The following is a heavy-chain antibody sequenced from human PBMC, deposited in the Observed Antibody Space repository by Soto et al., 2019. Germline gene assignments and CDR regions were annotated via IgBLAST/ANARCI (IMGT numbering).Heavy chain of an antibody. D-gene: IGHD2-2*01. CDR2: ISAYNGNT. Sequence: QVPLVQSGAEVKKPGASVKVSCKASGYTFTSYGISWVRQAPGQGLEWMGWISAYNGNTNYAQKLQGRVTMTTDTSTSTAYMELRSLRSDDTAVYYCARARRYCSSTSCYSGKTGLAYWGQGTLVTVSS. V-gene: IGHV1-18*01. J-gene: IGHJ4*02. CDR3: ARARRYCSSTSCYSGKTGLAY. CDR1: GYTFTSYG.